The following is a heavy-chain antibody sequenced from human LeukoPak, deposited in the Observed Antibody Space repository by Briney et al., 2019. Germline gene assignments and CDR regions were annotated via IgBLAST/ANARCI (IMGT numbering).Heavy chain of an antibody. V-gene: IGHV1-2*02. CDR3: AREATVVTGDFDY. Sequence: ASVKVSCKASGYTFTSYDINWVRQAAGQGLEWMGWINPNSGGTNYAQKFQGRVTMTRDTSISTAYMELSRLRSDDTAVYYCAREATVVTGDFDYWGQGTLVTVSS. J-gene: IGHJ4*02. CDR2: INPNSGGT. CDR1: GYTFTSYD. D-gene: IGHD4-23*01.